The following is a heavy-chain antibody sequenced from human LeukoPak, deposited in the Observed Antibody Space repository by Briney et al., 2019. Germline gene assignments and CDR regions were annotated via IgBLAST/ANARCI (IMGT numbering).Heavy chain of an antibody. J-gene: IGHJ4*02. CDR1: FEW. CDR2: INHDGRET. V-gene: IGHV3-7*03. Sequence: GGSLRLSCRDSFEWMSWVRQAPGKGLEWVATINHDGRETYYVDSVRGRFTIFRDNAKNSMCLQMTSLRAEDTAVYFCVRGDLDHWGQGTLTTVSS. D-gene: IGHD1-1*01. CDR3: VRGDLDH.